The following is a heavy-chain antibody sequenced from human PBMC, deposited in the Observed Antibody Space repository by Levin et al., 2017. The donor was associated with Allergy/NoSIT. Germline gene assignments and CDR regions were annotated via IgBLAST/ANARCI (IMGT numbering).Heavy chain of an antibody. J-gene: IGHJ4*02. D-gene: IGHD3-10*01. CDR2: IDWDDDK. V-gene: IGHV2-70*11. CDR1: SFSLTTSGMC. Sequence: GSGPTLVKPTQTLTLTCTFSSFSLTTSGMCVSWIRQPPGNALEWLARIDWDDDKYYSTSLKTRLTISRDTSKNQVVLTMTSMDPVDTATYYCARATNHYYGRGFDYWGQGTPVTVSS. CDR3: ARATNHYYGRGFDY.